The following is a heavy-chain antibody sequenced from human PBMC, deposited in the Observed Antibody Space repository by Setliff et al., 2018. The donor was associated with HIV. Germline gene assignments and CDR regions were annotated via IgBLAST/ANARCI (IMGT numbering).Heavy chain of an antibody. D-gene: IGHD3-3*01. CDR1: GYTFTSYY. V-gene: IGHV1-46*01. Sequence: ASVKVSCKASGYTFTSYYLHWVRQAPGQGLEWMGIINPSGGSTSYAQKFQDRITMTSDTSTSTVHMELSSLTSEDTAVYYCARDVYFTFSGEVIRHYLDVWGKGTTVTVSS. CDR3: ARDVYFTFSGEVIRHYLDV. J-gene: IGHJ6*03. CDR2: INPSGGST.